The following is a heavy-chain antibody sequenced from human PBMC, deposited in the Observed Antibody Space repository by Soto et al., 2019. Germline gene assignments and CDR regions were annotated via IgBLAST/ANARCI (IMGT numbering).Heavy chain of an antibody. CDR3: AKDFARGTTVVLFDY. CDR1: GFTFSSYG. V-gene: IGHV3-30*18. Sequence: GGSLRLSCAASGFTFSSYGMHWVRQAPGKGLEWVSAITDDGSNTYYADSVKGRFTISRDNSKNTLYLQMNSLRAEDTAVYYCAKDFARGTTVVLFDYWGQGTLVTVSS. J-gene: IGHJ4*02. D-gene: IGHD4-17*01. CDR2: ITDDGSNT.